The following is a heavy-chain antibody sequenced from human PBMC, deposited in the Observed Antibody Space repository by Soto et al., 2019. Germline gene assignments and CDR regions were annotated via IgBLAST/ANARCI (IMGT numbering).Heavy chain of an antibody. CDR3: ARDSYSSSKWKGPAATRVYGMDV. V-gene: IGHV6-1*01. CDR2: TYYRSKWYN. D-gene: IGHD6-6*01. CDR1: GGSVSSNSAA. Sequence: SQTLSLTCAISGGSVSSNSAAWNWIRQSPSRGLEWLGRTYYRSKWYNDYAVSVKSRITINPDTSKNQFSLQLNSVTPEDTAVYYCARDSYSSSKWKGPAATRVYGMDVWGQGTTVTVSS. J-gene: IGHJ6*02.